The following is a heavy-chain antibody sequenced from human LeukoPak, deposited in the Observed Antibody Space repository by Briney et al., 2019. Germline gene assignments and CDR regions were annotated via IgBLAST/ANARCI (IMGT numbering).Heavy chain of an antibody. CDR3: ARVGAGTWYNWFDP. CDR2: IYYSGST. V-gene: IGHV4-59*01. J-gene: IGHJ5*02. Sequence: SETLSLTCAVYGGSFSGYYWSWIRQPPGKGLEWIGYIYYSGSTNYNPSLKSRVTISVDTSKNQFSLKLSSVTAADTAVYYCARVGAGTWYNWFDPWGRGTLVTVSS. CDR1: GGSFSGYY. D-gene: IGHD1-7*01.